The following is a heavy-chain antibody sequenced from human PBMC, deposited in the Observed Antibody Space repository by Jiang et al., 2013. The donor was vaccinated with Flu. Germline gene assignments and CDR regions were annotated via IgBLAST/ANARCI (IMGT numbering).Heavy chain of an antibody. J-gene: IGHJ4*02. CDR3: ARGGIYYDSSGYYFDY. CDR1: SSNSAA. Sequence: SSNSAAWNWIRQSPSRGLEWLGRTYYRSKWYNDYAVSVKGRITINPDTSKNQFSLQLNSVTPEDTAVYYCARGGIYYDSSGYYFDYWGQGTLVTVSS. CDR2: TYYRSKWYN. V-gene: IGHV6-1*01. D-gene: IGHD3-22*01.